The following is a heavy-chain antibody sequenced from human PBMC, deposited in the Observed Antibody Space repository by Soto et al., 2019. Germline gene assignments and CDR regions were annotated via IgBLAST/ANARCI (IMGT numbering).Heavy chain of an antibody. J-gene: IGHJ5*02. Sequence: SETLSLTCTVSGGSISSGGYYWSWIRQHPGKGLEWIGYIYYSGSTYYNPSLKSRVTISVDTSKNQFSLKLSSVTAADTAVYYCARGALGLMVSAPVWFDLCGQGTLVTVSS. CDR1: GGSISSGGYY. V-gene: IGHV4-31*03. CDR2: IYYSGST. D-gene: IGHD2-8*01. CDR3: ARGALGLMVSAPVWFDL.